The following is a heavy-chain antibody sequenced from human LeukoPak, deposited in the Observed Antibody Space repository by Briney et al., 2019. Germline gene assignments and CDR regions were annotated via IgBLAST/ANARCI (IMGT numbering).Heavy chain of an antibody. CDR2: ISYDGSNK. CDR1: GFTFSSYG. V-gene: IGHV3-30*18. D-gene: IGHD3-22*01. J-gene: IGHJ4*02. Sequence: GGSLRLSCAASGFTFSSYGMHWVRQAPGKGLEWVAVISYDGSNKYYADSVKGRFTISRDNYKNTLYLQMNSLRAEDTAVYYCAKDWPYYYDSSGYLFDYWGQGTLVTVSS. CDR3: AKDWPYYYDSSGYLFDY.